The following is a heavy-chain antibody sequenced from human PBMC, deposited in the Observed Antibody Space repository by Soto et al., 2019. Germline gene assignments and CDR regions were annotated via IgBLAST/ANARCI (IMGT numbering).Heavy chain of an antibody. CDR3: VRDLDGSGSYYTDH. D-gene: IGHD3-10*01. CDR1: GYTFTSCG. Sequence: ASVKVSCKASGYTFTSCGISWVRQAPGQGLEWMGWISPYKGNTNYAQKLQGRVTMTTDTSTSTAYMELRSLRSDDTAVYYCVRDLDGSGSYYTDHWGQGTLVTVSS. CDR2: ISPYKGNT. V-gene: IGHV1-18*01. J-gene: IGHJ4*02.